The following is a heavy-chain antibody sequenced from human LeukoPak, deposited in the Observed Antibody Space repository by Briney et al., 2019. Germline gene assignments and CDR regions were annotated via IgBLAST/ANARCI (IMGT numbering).Heavy chain of an antibody. CDR2: INPNSGGT. V-gene: IGHV1-2*02. D-gene: IGHD3-3*01. CDR1: GYTFTGYY. Sequence: ASVKVSCKASGYTFTGYYMHWVRQAPGQGLEWMGWINPNSGGTNYAQKFQGRVTMTRDTSISTAYVELSRLRSDDTAVYYCAMYYDFWTARGYYFDYWGQGTLVTVSS. CDR3: AMYYDFWTARGYYFDY. J-gene: IGHJ4*02.